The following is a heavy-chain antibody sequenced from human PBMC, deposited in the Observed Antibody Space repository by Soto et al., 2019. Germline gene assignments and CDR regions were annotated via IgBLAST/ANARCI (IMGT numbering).Heavy chain of an antibody. V-gene: IGHV3-23*01. CDR2: ISGSGVST. Sequence: PGGSLRLTCAGSGFTFSSYSMNSVRQAPGKGLEWVSAISGSGVSTYYADSVKGRFTISRDNSKNTLYLQMNSLRAEDTAVYYCAKSPGMYYYDSSGYYHYDYWGQGTLVTVSS. J-gene: IGHJ4*02. CDR1: GFTFSSYS. D-gene: IGHD3-22*01. CDR3: AKSPGMYYYDSSGYYHYDY.